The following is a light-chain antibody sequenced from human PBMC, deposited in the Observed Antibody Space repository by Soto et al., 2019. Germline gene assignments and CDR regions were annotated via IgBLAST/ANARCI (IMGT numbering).Light chain of an antibody. Sequence: QYVLTQPASVSGSPGQSITISCTGTSSDVGGYNYVSWYQYHPGKAPKLIIYDVTNRPSGVSNPFSGSKSGNTASLTISGLQPEDEADYYCSSYTTSNTRQIVFGTG. CDR2: DVT. V-gene: IGLV2-14*03. J-gene: IGLJ1*01. CDR3: SSYTTSNTRQIV. CDR1: SSDVGGYNY.